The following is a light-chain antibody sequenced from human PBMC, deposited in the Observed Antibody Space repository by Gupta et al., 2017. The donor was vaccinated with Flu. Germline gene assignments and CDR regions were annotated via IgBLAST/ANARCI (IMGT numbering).Light chain of an antibody. V-gene: IGLV6-57*03. CDR2: HDN. J-gene: IGLJ3*02. Sequence: NFKLTQPLSVSEPPGKTVTISCTRPRGNIAYTYVQWYQQRPGSAPTTIIYHDNQRPSGVTGRFSGSIDSASNSASLIISGLKAEDEADYYCQSYDANSPSLWVFGGGTRLTVL. CDR3: QSYDANSPSLWV. CDR1: RGNIAYTY.